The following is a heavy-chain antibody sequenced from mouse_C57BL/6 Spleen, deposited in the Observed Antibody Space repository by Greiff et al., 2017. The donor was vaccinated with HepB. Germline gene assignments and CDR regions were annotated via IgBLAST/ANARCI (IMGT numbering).Heavy chain of an antibody. D-gene: IGHD2-5*01. Sequence: VQLQQSGPELVKPGASVKLSCKASGYTFTSYDINWVKQRPGQGLEWIGWIYPRDGSTKYNEKFKGKATLNVDTASSTAYMELHSLTSEDSAVYFCARSMGYSKDYAMDYWGHGTSVTVSS. V-gene: IGHV1-85*01. CDR2: IYPRDGST. J-gene: IGHJ4*01. CDR3: ARSMGYSKDYAMDY. CDR1: GYTFTSYD.